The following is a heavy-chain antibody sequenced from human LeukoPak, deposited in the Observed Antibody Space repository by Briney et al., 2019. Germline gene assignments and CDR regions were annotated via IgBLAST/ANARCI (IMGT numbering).Heavy chain of an antibody. D-gene: IGHD6-19*01. J-gene: IGHJ5*02. CDR3: ATVQYVYGWSVFPP. CDR2: IIPLFETI. V-gene: IGHV1-69*13. CDR1: GGTSNDYR. Sequence: SVKVSCAVSGGTSNDYRITWVRQAPGQGLEWMGGIIPLFETINYSQKFKGRVTITADDSTTTGYMELSSLRTDDTAVYYCATVQYVYGWSVFPPWGQGTVVTVSS.